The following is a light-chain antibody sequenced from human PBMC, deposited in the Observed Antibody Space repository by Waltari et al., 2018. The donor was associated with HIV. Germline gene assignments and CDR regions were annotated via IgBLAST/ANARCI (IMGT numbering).Light chain of an antibody. Sequence: SALTQPASVSGSPGQSITLSCTGTSSDVGGYTLVSWYQQHPGKAPKLMIYEVSKRPSGVSNRFSGSKSGNTASLTISGLQAEDEADYYCCAYAGSTTYVIFGGGTKLTVL. CDR3: CAYAGSTTYVI. J-gene: IGLJ2*01. CDR2: EVS. V-gene: IGLV2-23*02. CDR1: SSDVGGYTL.